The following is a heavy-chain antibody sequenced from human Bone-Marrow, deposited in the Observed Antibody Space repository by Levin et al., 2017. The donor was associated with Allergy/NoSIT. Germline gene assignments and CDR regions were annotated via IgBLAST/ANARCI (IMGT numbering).Heavy chain of an antibody. CDR3: AKAMEASSLFDS. D-gene: IGHD6-6*01. V-gene: IGHV3-43D*03. J-gene: IGHJ4*02. CDR2: VSWDGGST. Sequence: GGSLRLSCVASGFTFDDYAMHWVRQAPGKGLEWVSLVSWDGGSTYYADSVKGRFSIPRDNTKNSLYLHMNSLRPEDTALYYCAKAMEASSLFDSWGQGTLVSFSS. CDR1: GFTFDDYA.